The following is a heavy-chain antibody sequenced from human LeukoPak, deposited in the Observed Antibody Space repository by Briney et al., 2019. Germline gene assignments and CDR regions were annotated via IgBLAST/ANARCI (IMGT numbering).Heavy chain of an antibody. CDR2: IYYSGST. CDR1: GGSISSSSYY. CDR3: ARGEVAARPFPDY. D-gene: IGHD6-6*01. J-gene: IGHJ4*02. Sequence: SETLSLTSTVSGGSISSSSYYWGWIRQPPGKGLEWIGSIYYSGSTYYNPSLKSRVTISVDTAKNQFALKLSSVTAAGTAVYYCARGEVAARPFPDYWGQGTLVTVSS. V-gene: IGHV4-39*06.